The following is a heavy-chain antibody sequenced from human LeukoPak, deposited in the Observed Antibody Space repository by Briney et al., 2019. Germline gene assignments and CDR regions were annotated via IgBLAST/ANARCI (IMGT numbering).Heavy chain of an antibody. Sequence: ASVKVSCKASGYTFTSYGISWVRQAPGQGLEWTGWISAYTGNTNYAQKLQGRVTMTTDTSTSTAYMELRSLRSDDTAVYYCARDGVPAAMHYYYGMDVWGQGTTVTVSS. CDR3: ARDGVPAAMHYYYGMDV. CDR2: ISAYTGNT. V-gene: IGHV1-18*01. CDR1: GYTFTSYG. J-gene: IGHJ6*02. D-gene: IGHD2-2*01.